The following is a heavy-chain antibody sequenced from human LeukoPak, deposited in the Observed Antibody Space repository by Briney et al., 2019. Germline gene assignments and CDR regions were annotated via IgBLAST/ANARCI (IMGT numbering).Heavy chain of an antibody. CDR3: AKRPSDYGDYVSYFDY. D-gene: IGHD4-17*01. CDR2: ISDDGRSK. CDR1: GFSFISYG. J-gene: IGHJ4*02. V-gene: IGHV3-30*18. Sequence: GGSLRLSCAASGFSFISYGMHWVRQAPGKGLEWVGVISDDGRSKDYADSVKGRFTISRDNSKATLYLQMNSLRDEDTAVYYCAKRPSDYGDYVSYFDYWGQGTLVTVSS.